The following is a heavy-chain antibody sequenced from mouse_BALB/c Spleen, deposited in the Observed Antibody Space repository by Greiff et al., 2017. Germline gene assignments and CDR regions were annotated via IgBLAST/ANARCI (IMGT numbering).Heavy chain of an antibody. CDR3: ARNYYRYDSLDY. Sequence: DVMLVESGGDLVKPGGSLKLSCAASGFTFSSYGMSWVRQTPDKRLEWVATISSGGSYTYYPDSVKGRFTISRDNAKNTLYLQMSSLKSEDTAMYYCARNYYRYDSLDYWGQGTTLTVSS. V-gene: IGHV5-6*02. CDR1: GFTFSSYG. D-gene: IGHD2-14*01. CDR2: ISSGGSYT. J-gene: IGHJ2*01.